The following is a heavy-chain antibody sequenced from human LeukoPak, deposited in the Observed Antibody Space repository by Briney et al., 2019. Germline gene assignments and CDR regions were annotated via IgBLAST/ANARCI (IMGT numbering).Heavy chain of an antibody. V-gene: IGHV1-18*01. D-gene: IGHD6-6*01. CDR2: ISAYNGNT. CDR3: ARGDLSARIDY. Sequence: ASVKVSCKASGYTFTSYGISWVRQAPGQGLEWMGWISAYNGNTNYAQKFQGRVTITADESTSTAYMELSSLRSEDTAVYYCARGDLSARIDYWGQGTLVTVSS. J-gene: IGHJ4*02. CDR1: GYTFTSYG.